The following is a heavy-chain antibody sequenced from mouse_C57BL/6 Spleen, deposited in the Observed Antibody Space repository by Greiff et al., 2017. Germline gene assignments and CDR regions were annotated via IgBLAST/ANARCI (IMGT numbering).Heavy chain of an antibody. CDR3: SRRVGLLQDYAMDY. V-gene: IGHV1-15*01. Sequence: VQLQQSGAELVRPGASVTLSCKASGYTFTDYEMHWVKQTPVHGLEWIGAIDPETGGTDYNQKFKGKAILTADKSSSTAYMELRSLTSQDSPVYYCSRRVGLLQDYAMDYWGQGTSGTVSS. D-gene: IGHD1-1*01. CDR1: GYTFTDYE. CDR2: IDPETGGT. J-gene: IGHJ4*01.